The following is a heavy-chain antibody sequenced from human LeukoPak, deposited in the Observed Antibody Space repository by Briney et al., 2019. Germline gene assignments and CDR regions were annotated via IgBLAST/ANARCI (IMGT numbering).Heavy chain of an antibody. CDR3: ARDLTVAGCFDY. Sequence: GGSLRLSCAASGFTFSSYGMHWVRQAPGKGLEWVAVISYDGSNKYYADSVKGRFTISRDNSKNTLYLQMNSLRAEDTAVYYCARDLTVAGCFDYWGQGTLVTVSS. D-gene: IGHD6-19*01. CDR2: ISYDGSNK. J-gene: IGHJ4*02. V-gene: IGHV3-30*03. CDR1: GFTFSSYG.